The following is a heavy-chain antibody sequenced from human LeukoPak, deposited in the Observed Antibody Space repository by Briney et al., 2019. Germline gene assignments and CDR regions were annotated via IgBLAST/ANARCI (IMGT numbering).Heavy chain of an antibody. CDR1: GFTFSNYA. CDR3: AREIWDFDF. J-gene: IGHJ4*02. V-gene: IGHV3-30*02. D-gene: IGHD7-27*01. Sequence: GGSLRLSCAASGFTFSNYAIHWVRQAPGKGLEWVASIRFNGNFYADYVKGRFTISRDNSKSTVSLQMDTLRTEDTALYYCAREIWDFDFWGQGTLVTVSS. CDR2: IRFNGN.